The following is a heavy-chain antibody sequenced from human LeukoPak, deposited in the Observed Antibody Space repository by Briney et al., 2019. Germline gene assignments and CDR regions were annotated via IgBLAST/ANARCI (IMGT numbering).Heavy chain of an antibody. D-gene: IGHD3-16*01. CDR3: ARARSRWGVPFDY. CDR1: GGSFSGYY. CDR2: INHSGST. V-gene: IGHV4-34*01. Sequence: PSETLSLTCAVYGGSFSGYYWSWIRQPPGKGLEWIGEINHSGSTNYNPSLKSRVTISVDTSKNQFSLKLSSVTAADTAVYYCARARSRWGVPFDYWGQGTLVTVSS. J-gene: IGHJ4*02.